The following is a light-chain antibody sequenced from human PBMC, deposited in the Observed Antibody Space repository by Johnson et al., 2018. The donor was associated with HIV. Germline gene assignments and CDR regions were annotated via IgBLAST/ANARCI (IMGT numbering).Light chain of an antibody. CDR3: GTWDSSLSAGEG. CDR1: SSNIGNNY. Sequence: QSVLTQPPSVSAAPGQKVTISCSGSSSNIGNNYVSWYQQVPGTAPKVLIYDNNKRPSGIPDRFSGSKSGTSATLGITGLQTGDEADYYCGTWDSSLSAGEGIGTGTKGTVL. CDR2: DNN. V-gene: IGLV1-51*01. J-gene: IGLJ1*01.